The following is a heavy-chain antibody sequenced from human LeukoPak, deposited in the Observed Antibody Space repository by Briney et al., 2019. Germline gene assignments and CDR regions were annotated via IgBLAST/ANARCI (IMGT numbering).Heavy chain of an antibody. V-gene: IGHV3-30*09. D-gene: IGHD3-10*01. CDR3: ARDRGSRFGELFY. J-gene: IGHJ4*02. CDR1: GFTFSSYA. CDR2: ISYDGSNK. Sequence: QPGGSLRLSCAASGFTFSSYAMHWVRQAPGKGLEWVAVISYDGSNKYYADSVKGRFAISRDNSKNTLYLQMNSLRAGDTAVYYCARDRGSRFGELFYWGQGTLVTVSS.